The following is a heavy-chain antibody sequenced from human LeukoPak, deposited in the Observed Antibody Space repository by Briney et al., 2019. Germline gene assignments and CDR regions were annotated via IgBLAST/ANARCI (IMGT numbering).Heavy chain of an antibody. V-gene: IGHV4-34*01. Sequence: SETLSLTCAVYGGSFSGYYWSWIRQPPGKGLEWIGEINHSGSTNYNPSLKSRVTISVDTSKNQFSLKLSSVTAADTAVYYCARDENYYGSGSPYYYYGMDVWGQGTTVTVSS. CDR1: GGSFSGYY. J-gene: IGHJ6*02. CDR2: INHSGST. D-gene: IGHD3-10*01. CDR3: ARDENYYGSGSPYYYYGMDV.